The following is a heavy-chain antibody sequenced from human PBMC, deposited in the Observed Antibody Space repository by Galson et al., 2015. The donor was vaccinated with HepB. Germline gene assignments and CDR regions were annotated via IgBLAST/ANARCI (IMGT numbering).Heavy chain of an antibody. Sequence: SLRLSCAGSGFMFSDYYLDWVRQAPGKGLEWVGRSRNKANGYTTEYAASVKGRFTISRDHSKNSLYLQMNSLKTEDTAVYYCARVNPGYFDYWGQGTLVTVSS. CDR1: GFMFSDYY. V-gene: IGHV3-72*01. CDR3: ARVNPGYFDY. CDR2: SRNKANGYTT. J-gene: IGHJ4*02.